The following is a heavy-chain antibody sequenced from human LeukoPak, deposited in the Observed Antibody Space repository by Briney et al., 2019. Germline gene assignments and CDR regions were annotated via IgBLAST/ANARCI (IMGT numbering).Heavy chain of an antibody. CDR1: GGSISSSSYY. CDR3: ARCWSPSSGWYRHHYFDY. D-gene: IGHD6-19*01. J-gene: IGHJ4*02. CDR2: IYYSGST. Sequence: SETLSLTCTVSGGSISSSSYYWGWIRQPPGKGLEWIGSIYYSGSTYYNPSLKSRVTISVDTSKNQFSLKLSSVTAADTAVYYCARCWSPSSGWYRHHYFDYWGQGTLVTVSS. V-gene: IGHV4-39*07.